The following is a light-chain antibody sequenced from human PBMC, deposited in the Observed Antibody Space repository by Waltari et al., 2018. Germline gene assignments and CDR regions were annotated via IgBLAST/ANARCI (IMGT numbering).Light chain of an antibody. Sequence: DIRMTQSPSSLSASVGDTVTITCRASQTINNWLDWYQQRPGKAPKFLIYKTSTLQSGVPSRFSGGGSGTEFSLTISNLQPEDFATYYCLQYSTSPWTFGQGTKVEIK. CDR1: QTINNW. V-gene: IGKV1-17*02. CDR3: LQYSTSPWT. CDR2: KTS. J-gene: IGKJ1*01.